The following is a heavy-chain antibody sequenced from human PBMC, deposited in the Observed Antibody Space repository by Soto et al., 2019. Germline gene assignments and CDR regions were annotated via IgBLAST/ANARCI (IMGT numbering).Heavy chain of an antibody. CDR2: IIPLFRTP. CDR1: GGTFSSYA. D-gene: IGHD3-3*02. CDR3: ARDNGRPQLGGNYYYITDV. V-gene: IGHV1-69*12. J-gene: IGHJ6*02. Sequence: QVQLVQSGAEVKEPGSSVKVSCQASGGTFSSYALSWVRQAPGQGLEWMGGIIPLFRTPDYAQQFQGRVTITADESTSTAYMELSSLRSEDTAIYYCARDNGRPQLGGNYYYITDVWGQGTTITVSS.